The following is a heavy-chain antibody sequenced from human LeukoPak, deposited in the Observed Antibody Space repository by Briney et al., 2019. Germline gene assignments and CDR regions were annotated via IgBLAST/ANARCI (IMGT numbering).Heavy chain of an antibody. CDR1: GYTFTSYG. V-gene: IGHV1-18*01. J-gene: IGHJ4*02. D-gene: IGHD2-2*01. Sequence: ASVKVSCKASGYTFTSYGISWVRQAPGQGLEWMGWISAYNGNTNYAQKLQGRVTMTTDTSTSTAYMELRSLRSDDTAVYYCARDYCSSTSCHLFDYWGQGTLVTVSS. CDR3: ARDYCSSTSCHLFDY. CDR2: ISAYNGNT.